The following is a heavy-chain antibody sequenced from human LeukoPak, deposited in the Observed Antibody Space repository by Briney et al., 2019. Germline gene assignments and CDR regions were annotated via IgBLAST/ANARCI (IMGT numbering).Heavy chain of an antibody. CDR3: ARTSATLTFDY. Sequence: SETLSLTCAVPNGSFSSGAYSWSWIRQPPGKGLEWIGCIYYSGSTYYNPSLKSRLTMSVDRSKNQFSLELSSVTAADTAVYYCARTSATLTFDYWGQGTLVTVSS. D-gene: IGHD3-10*01. V-gene: IGHV4-30-4*07. CDR1: NGSFSSGAYS. CDR2: IYYSGST. J-gene: IGHJ4*02.